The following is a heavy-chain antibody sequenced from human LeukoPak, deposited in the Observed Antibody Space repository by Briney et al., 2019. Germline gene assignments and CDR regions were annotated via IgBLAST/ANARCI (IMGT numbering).Heavy chain of an antibody. Sequence: ATVKVSCKASGYTFTSYGISWVRQAPGQGLEWMGWISAYNGNTNYAQKLQGRVTMTEDTSTDTAYMELSSLRSEDTAVYYCATFSIKVPAAIGWLDPWGQGTLVTVSS. V-gene: IGHV1-18*01. J-gene: IGHJ5*02. CDR2: ISAYNGNT. CDR3: ATFSIKVPAAIGWLDP. D-gene: IGHD2-2*01. CDR1: GYTFTSYG.